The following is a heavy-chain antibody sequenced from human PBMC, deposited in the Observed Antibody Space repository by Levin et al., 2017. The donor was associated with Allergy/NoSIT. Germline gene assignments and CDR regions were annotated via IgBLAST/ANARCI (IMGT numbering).Heavy chain of an antibody. J-gene: IGHJ6*02. D-gene: IGHD2-15*01. CDR3: ARADEWLRRYCSGGSCYLLDV. CDR2: INHSGST. V-gene: IGHV4-34*01. Sequence: PSETLSLTCAVYGGSFSGYYWSWIRQPPGKGLEWIGEINHSGSTNYNPSLKSRVTISVDTSKNQFSLKLSSVTAADTAVYYCARADEWLRRYCSGGSCYLLDVWGQGTTVTVSS. CDR1: GGSFSGYY.